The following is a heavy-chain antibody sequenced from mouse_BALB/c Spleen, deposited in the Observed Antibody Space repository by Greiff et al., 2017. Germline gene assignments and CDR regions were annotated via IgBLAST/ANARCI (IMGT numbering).Heavy chain of an antibody. Sequence: EVQLVESGGGLVKPGGSLKLSCAASGFTFSDYYMYWVRQTPEKRLEWVATISDGGSYTYYPDSVKGRFTISRDNAKNNLYLQMSSLKSEDTAMYYCARGDYYGMGYWGQGTTLTVSS. D-gene: IGHD1-1*01. J-gene: IGHJ2*01. CDR3: ARGDYYGMGY. CDR1: GFTFSDYY. V-gene: IGHV5-4*02. CDR2: ISDGGSYT.